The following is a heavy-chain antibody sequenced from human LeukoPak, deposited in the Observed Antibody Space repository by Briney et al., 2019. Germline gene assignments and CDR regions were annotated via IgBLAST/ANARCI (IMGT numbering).Heavy chain of an antibody. J-gene: IGHJ3*02. V-gene: IGHV3-23*01. Sequence: GGSLRLSCAPSGFTFSSYAMSWVRQPPGKALEWVSDISDSGGSTYYAHSVKGRFTISRDNYKNTLYLQMNSLRAEDTAVYYCAKSWTGSNAFDIWGQGTMVTVSS. CDR1: GFTFSSYA. D-gene: IGHD3/OR15-3a*01. CDR2: ISDSGGST. CDR3: AKSWTGSNAFDI.